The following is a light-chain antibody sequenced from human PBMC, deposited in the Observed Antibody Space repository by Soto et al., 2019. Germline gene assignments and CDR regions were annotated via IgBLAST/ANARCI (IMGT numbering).Light chain of an antibody. Sequence: IVLTQSPGPLSLSPGERATLSCRASQSVSSSYLAWYQQKPGQAPRLLIYGASSRATGIPDRFSGSGSGTDFTLTISRLEPEDFAVYYCQQYGSSTWTFGQGTKV. V-gene: IGKV3-20*01. CDR3: QQYGSSTWT. CDR2: GAS. CDR1: QSVSSSY. J-gene: IGKJ1*01.